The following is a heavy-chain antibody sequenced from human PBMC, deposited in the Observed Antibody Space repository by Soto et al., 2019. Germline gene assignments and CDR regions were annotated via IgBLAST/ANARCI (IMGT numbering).Heavy chain of an antibody. CDR2: IWHTGRP. D-gene: IGHD2-15*01. CDR1: GDSLTNNHW. J-gene: IGHJ4*02. V-gene: IGHV4-4*02. Sequence: QLQLRESGPGLVQPSGTLSLTCDVSGDSLTNNHWWSWVRQAPGKGLEWIGEIWHTGRPNYIPSLKSRVAISIDKSKNQFSLKLSSVTAADTAVYYCVRDSRTGCSSINCYMHWGQGTLVTVSS. CDR3: VRDSRTGCSSINCYMH.